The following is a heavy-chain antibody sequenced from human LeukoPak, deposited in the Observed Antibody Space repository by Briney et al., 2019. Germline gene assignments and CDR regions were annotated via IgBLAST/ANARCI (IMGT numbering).Heavy chain of an antibody. CDR2: INPNSGGT. V-gene: IGHV1-2*02. D-gene: IGHD6-6*01. CDR1: GYTFTGYY. Sequence: ASVKVSCKASGYTFTGYYMRWVRQAPGQGLEWMGWINPNSGGTNYAQKFQGRVTMTRDTSISTAYMELSRLRSDDTAVYYCARDLEAQYSSSSGFDYWGQGTLVTVSS. CDR3: ARDLEAQYSSSSGFDY. J-gene: IGHJ4*02.